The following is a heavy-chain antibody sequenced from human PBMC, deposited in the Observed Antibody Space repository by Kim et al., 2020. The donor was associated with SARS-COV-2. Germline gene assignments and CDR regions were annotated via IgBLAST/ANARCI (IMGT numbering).Heavy chain of an antibody. D-gene: IGHD3-10*01. CDR1: GFTFSGSS. CDR2: IGSKTNTYET. V-gene: IGHV3-73*01. Sequence: GGSLSLSCAVSGFTFSGSSIHWVRKASGKGLEWVGRIGSKTNTYETAYAASVKGRFTVSSDDSTNTAYLQMNSLETEDTAVYYCKTSFGEVDSWGQGTRV. CDR3: KTSFGEVDS. J-gene: IGHJ4*02.